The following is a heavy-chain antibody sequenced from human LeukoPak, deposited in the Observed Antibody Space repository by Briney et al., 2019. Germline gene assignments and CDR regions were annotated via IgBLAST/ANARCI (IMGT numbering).Heavy chain of an antibody. J-gene: IGHJ6*03. V-gene: IGHV1-69*13. Sequence: GASVKVSCKASGGTFSSYAISWVRQAPGQGLEWMGGIIPIFGTANYAQKFQGRVTITADESTSTAYMELSSLRSEDTAVYYCARGGFWSFYYYYMDVWGKGTTVTVSS. D-gene: IGHD3-3*01. CDR3: ARGGFWSFYYYYMDV. CDR1: GGTFSSYA. CDR2: IIPIFGTA.